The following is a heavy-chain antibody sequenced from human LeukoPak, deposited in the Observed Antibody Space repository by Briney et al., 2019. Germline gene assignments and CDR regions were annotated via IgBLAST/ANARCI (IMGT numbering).Heavy chain of an antibody. D-gene: IGHD6-19*01. CDR3: AREGSSGWSYYFDY. CDR2: IYSGGST. V-gene: IGHV3-66*01. J-gene: IGHJ4*02. Sequence: ETLSLTCAVYGGSFSGYYMSWVRQAPGKGLEWVSVIYSGGSTYYADSVKGRFTISRDNSKNTLYLQMNSLRAEDTAVYYCAREGSSGWSYYFDYWGQGTLVTVSS. CDR1: GGSFSGYY.